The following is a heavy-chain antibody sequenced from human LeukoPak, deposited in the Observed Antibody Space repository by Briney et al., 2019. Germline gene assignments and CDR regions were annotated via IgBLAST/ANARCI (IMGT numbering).Heavy chain of an antibody. D-gene: IGHD3-10*01. CDR1: VDSFSNYT. V-gene: IGHV1-69*16. J-gene: IGHJ4*02. CDR2: FIPILGSG. Sequence: SVKVSCRASVDSFSNYTINWVRQAPGQGLEWMGAFIPILGSGDYAQNFQGRLTITTDESASTAYMGLSSLKSEDTAVYYCARGNRFALWGQGTLVTVSS. CDR3: ARGNRFAL.